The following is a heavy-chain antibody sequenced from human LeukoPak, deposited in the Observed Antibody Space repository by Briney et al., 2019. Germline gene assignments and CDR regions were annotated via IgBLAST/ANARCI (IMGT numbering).Heavy chain of an antibody. J-gene: IGHJ4*02. CDR3: ARRGAGSGWYYFDY. D-gene: IGHD6-19*01. CDR2: ISYGGST. CDR1: GSSISSNSNY. Sequence: PSETLSLTCTVSGSSISSNSNYWAWIRQPPGRGLEWIGSISYGGSTYYSPSLESRVTISVDTSKNQFSLKLSSVTAADTAVYYCARRGAGSGWYYFDYWGQGTLVTVSS. V-gene: IGHV4-39*01.